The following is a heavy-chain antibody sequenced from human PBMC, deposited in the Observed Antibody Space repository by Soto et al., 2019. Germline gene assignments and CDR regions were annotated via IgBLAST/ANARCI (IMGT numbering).Heavy chain of an antibody. CDR3: ASSFTSAQWRYGMDV. CDR1: GYTFSNYG. V-gene: IGHV1-18*01. J-gene: IGHJ6*02. CDR2: ISAYNGNT. D-gene: IGHD2-2*01. Sequence: QVQLVQSGAEVKKPGASVKVSCKASGYTFSNYGFSWVRQAPGQRLEWMGGISAYNGNTNYAQKVQGRVTMTTDTSTGTAYMELRSLRSDDTAVYYCASSFTSAQWRYGMDVWGQGTTVTVSS.